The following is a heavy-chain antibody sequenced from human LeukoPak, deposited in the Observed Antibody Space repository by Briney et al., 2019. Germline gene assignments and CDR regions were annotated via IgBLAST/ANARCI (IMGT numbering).Heavy chain of an antibody. D-gene: IGHD1-1*01. J-gene: IGHJ4*02. CDR1: GYTFSDYG. CDR2: INAYNGNT. CDR3: ARDREGIVMTGTTPHY. V-gene: IGHV1-18*01. Sequence: GASVTVSCKASGYTFSDYGINWVRQAPGQGLEWMGWINAYNGNTNYAQKFHGRVTMTTDTSTNTAYMELRSLRSDDTAVYYCARDREGIVMTGTTPHYWGQGTLVTVSS.